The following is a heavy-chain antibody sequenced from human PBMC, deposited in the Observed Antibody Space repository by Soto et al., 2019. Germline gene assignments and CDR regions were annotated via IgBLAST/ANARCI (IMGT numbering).Heavy chain of an antibody. D-gene: IGHD3-3*01. CDR3: TSVIMIFVLPHLGSYFVY. CDR2: ISPSNGQT. J-gene: IGHJ4*02. Sequence: QVQLVQSGTEVKKPGASVKVSCKASGYTFSNFGLSWVRQAPGQGLAWMGWISPSNGQTIHAQNFHGSVPMTTDTSTPRANMRLRSLISDDTAVYYCTSVIMIFVLPHLGSYFVYWLQGTRVTVSA. CDR1: GYTFSNFG. V-gene: IGHV1-18*01.